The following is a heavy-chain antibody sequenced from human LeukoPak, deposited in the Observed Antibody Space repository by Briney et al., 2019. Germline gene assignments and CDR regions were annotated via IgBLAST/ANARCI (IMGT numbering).Heavy chain of an antibody. Sequence: GGSLRLPCAAPGFTFSNYAMSWVRQAPGRGLERVSAISGSFGSSFYADAVKRRFTISRDNSKNTLYLQMNSLRAEDTAVYYCASLCQNDSSAPIRCLVNIWGQGTMVTVSS. V-gene: IGHV3-23*01. D-gene: IGHD3-22*01. CDR1: GFTFSNYA. CDR2: ISGSFGSS. CDR3: ASLCQNDSSAPIRCLVNI. J-gene: IGHJ3*02.